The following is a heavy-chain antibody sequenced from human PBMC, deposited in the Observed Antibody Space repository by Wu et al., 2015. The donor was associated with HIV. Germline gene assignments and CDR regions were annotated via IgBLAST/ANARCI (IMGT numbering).Heavy chain of an antibody. CDR3: ARSQNYYYYMDV. J-gene: IGHJ6*03. Sequence: QVQLVQSGAEVKKPGASVKVSCKASGYTFSSYDINWVRQATGQGLEWVGWMNPNSGNTGYAQKFQGRVTMTRDTSISTAYMELSSLRSEDTAVYYCARSQNYYYYMDVWGKGTTVTVSS. CDR2: MNPNSGNT. V-gene: IGHV1-8*01. CDR1: GYTFSSYD.